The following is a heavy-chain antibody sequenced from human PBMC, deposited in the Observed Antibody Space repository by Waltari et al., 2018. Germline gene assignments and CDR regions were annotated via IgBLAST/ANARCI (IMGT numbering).Heavy chain of an antibody. CDR2: IIPIFGTA. CDR3: ARDPDDYGLSY. D-gene: IGHD4-17*01. V-gene: IGHV1-69*05. J-gene: IGHJ4*02. Sequence: QVQLVQSGAEVKKPGSSVKVSCKASGGTFSSYATSWVRQAPGQGLEWMGGIIPIFGTANYAQKFQGRVTITTDESTSTAYMELSSLRSEDTAVYYCARDPDDYGLSYWGQGTLVTVSS. CDR1: GGTFSSYA.